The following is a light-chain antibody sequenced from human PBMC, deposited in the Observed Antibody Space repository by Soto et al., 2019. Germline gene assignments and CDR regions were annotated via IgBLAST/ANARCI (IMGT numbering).Light chain of an antibody. J-gene: IGLJ1*01. Sequence: QSALTQPPSVSGAPGQRVTISCAGSSSNIGAGFDVHWYQQLPGTAPKLLIYGDYNRPSGVPDRFSASKSGTSASLAITGLQAEDEADYYCQSYDSSLSGYVFGTGTKDTVL. CDR3: QSYDSSLSGYV. CDR1: SSNIGAGFD. CDR2: GDY. V-gene: IGLV1-40*01.